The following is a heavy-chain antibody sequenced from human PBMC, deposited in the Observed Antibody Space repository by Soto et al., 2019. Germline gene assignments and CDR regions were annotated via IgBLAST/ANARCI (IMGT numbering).Heavy chain of an antibody. CDR3: ARGYCSGGDCYSGMDV. Sequence: SVKVSFKASGGTFSTHAIIWLRQAPGHGLEWMGGIIPISGTTYYTQKFQGRVTITADEPTSTASMELSSLKSDDTAVFYCARGYCSGGDCYSGMDVWGQGTMVTVSS. D-gene: IGHD2-15*01. V-gene: IGHV1-69*13. J-gene: IGHJ6*02. CDR2: IIPISGTT. CDR1: GGTFSTHA.